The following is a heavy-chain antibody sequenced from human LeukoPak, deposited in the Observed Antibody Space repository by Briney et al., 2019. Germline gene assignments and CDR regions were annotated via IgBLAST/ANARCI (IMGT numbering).Heavy chain of an antibody. CDR3: ARNYGSGSYYPYFDY. Sequence: SETLSLTCAVCGGSFSGYYWSWIRQPPGKGLGWIGEINHSGSTNYNPSLKSRVTISVDTSKNQFSLKLSSVTAADTAVYYCARNYGSGSYYPYFDYWGQGTLVTVSS. V-gene: IGHV4-34*01. CDR1: GGSFSGYY. D-gene: IGHD3-10*01. CDR2: INHSGST. J-gene: IGHJ4*02.